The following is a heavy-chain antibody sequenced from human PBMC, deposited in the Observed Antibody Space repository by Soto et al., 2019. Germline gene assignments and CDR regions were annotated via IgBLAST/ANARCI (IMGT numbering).Heavy chain of an antibody. CDR2: IYSGGST. CDR1: GFPVSSNY. J-gene: IGHJ5*02. V-gene: IGHV3-53*04. Sequence: GGSLRLSCRASGFPVSSNYMSWVRQAPGKGLEWVSVIYSGGSTYYADSVKGRFTISRHNSKNTLYLQMNSLRAEDTAVYYCARHSSGYYNWFDPWGQGTLVTVS. D-gene: IGHD3-22*01. CDR3: ARHSSGYYNWFDP.